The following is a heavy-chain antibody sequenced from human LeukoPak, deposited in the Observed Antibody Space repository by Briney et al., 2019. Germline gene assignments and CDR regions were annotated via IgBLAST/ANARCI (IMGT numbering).Heavy chain of an antibody. Sequence: TSETLSLTCTVSGGSMSGHFWSWIRQPPGKGLEWIGYIYYSGSTNYNPSLKSRVTISVDTSKNQFSLKLSSVTAADTAVYYCARSITSSWYGDFQHWGQGTLVTVSS. V-gene: IGHV4-59*11. CDR1: GGSMSGHF. J-gene: IGHJ1*01. CDR2: IYYSGST. CDR3: ARSITSSWYGDFQH. D-gene: IGHD6-13*01.